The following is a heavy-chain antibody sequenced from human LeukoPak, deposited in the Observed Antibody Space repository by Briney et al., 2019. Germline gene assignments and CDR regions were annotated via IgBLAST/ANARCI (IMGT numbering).Heavy chain of an antibody. V-gene: IGHV3-23*01. D-gene: IGHD5-24*01. CDR3: AKDRRDGYIPYYFDY. CDR2: ISGSGGST. J-gene: IGHJ4*02. CDR1: GFTFSSYA. Sequence: GGSLRLSCAASGFTFSSYAMSWVRQAPGKGLEWGSAISGSGGSTYYADSVKGRFTISRDNSKNTLYLQMNSLRAEDTAVYYCAKDRRDGYIPYYFDYWGQGTLVTVSS.